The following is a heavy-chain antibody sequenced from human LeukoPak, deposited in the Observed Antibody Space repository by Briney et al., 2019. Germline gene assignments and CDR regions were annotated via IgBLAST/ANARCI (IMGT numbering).Heavy chain of an antibody. V-gene: IGHV3-48*03. J-gene: IGHJ4*02. Sequence: PGGSLRLSCAASGFTFSSYEMNWVRQAPGKGLEWVSYISSSGSTIYYADSVKGRFTISRDNAKTSLYLQMNSLRAEDTAVYYCASDDFLFDYWGQGTLVTVSS. CDR1: GFTFSSYE. CDR2: ISSSGSTI. CDR3: ASDDFLFDY. D-gene: IGHD3-3*01.